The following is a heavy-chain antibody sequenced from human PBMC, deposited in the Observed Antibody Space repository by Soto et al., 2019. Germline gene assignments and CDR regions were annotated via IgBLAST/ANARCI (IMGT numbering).Heavy chain of an antibody. J-gene: IGHJ4*02. CDR3: ARSGVAVAGTTSFDY. Sequence: GGSLRLSCAASGFTFSSYDMHWVRQATGKGLEWVSAIGTAGDTYYPGSVKGRFTISRENAKNSLYLQMNSLRAGDTAVYYCARSGVAVAGTTSFDYWGQGTLVTVS. CDR1: GFTFSSYD. V-gene: IGHV3-13*01. CDR2: IGTAGDT. D-gene: IGHD6-19*01.